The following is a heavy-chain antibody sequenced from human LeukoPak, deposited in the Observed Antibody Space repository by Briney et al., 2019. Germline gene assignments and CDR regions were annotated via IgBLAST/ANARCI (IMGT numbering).Heavy chain of an antibody. V-gene: IGHV4-31*03. CDR1: GGSISSGGYY. Sequence: SQTLSLTCTDSGGSISSGGYYWSWIRQHPGKGLEWIGYIYYSGSTYYNPSLKSRVTISVDTSKNQFSLKLSSVTAADTAVYYCARGTNYYDSSGYHWGQGTLVTVSS. CDR3: ARGTNYYDSSGYH. J-gene: IGHJ4*02. D-gene: IGHD3-22*01. CDR2: IYYSGST.